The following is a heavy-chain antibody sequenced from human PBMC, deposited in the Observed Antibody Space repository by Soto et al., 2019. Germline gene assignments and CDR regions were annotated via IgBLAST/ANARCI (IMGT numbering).Heavy chain of an antibody. CDR1: GGTLSDHG. V-gene: IGHV1-69*06. CDR2: TIPVFNTA. Sequence: QVQLEQSGAEVKKPGSSVKVSCKASGGTLSDHGVAWRRQAPGQGLEWMGGTIPVFNTAKYAKNFQGRDTVTADKFTNIAYMELSSRRFEETAFYFCAPVVYGVVNYYAGPSAFAIWGQGTVVIVTP. J-gene: IGHJ3*02. CDR3: APVVYGVVNYYAGPSAFAI. D-gene: IGHD3-10*01.